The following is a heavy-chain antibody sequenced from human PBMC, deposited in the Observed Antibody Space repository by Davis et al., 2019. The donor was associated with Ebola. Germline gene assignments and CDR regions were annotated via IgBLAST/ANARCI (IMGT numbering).Heavy chain of an antibody. CDR1: GITFSRSG. CDR2: IWSDGSKK. D-gene: IGHD4-23*01. J-gene: IGHJ4*02. Sequence: PGGSLRLSCAASGITFSRSGMHWVRQAPGKGLEWVAFIWSDGSKKYYADSVEGRFTISRDDSKNTVYLQMNSLRPEDTALYYCAKDKGNFYFDYWGQGTLITVSS. CDR3: AKDKGNFYFDY. V-gene: IGHV3-30*02.